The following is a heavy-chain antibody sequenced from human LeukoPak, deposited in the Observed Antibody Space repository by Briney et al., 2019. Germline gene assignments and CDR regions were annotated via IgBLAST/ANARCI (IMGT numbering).Heavy chain of an antibody. CDR3: ARHVRGSYKFFDY. V-gene: IGHV4-59*08. CDR1: GGPFSSYY. J-gene: IGHJ4*02. D-gene: IGHD1-26*01. CDR2: IYYSGNT. Sequence: SETLSLTCTVSGGPFSSYYWSWIRQPPGKGREWIGYIYYSGNTNYNPSLKSRVTISVDTSKNQFSLKLSSVTAADTAVYYCARHVRGSYKFFDYWGQGTLVTVSS.